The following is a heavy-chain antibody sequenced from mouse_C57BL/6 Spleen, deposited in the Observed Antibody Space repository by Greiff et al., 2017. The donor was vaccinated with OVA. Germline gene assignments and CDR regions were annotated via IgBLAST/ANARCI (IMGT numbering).Heavy chain of an antibody. V-gene: IGHV1-54*01. J-gene: IGHJ3*01. Sequence: VQLQQSGAELVRPGTSVKVSCKASGYAFTNYLIEWVKQRPGQGLEWIGVINPGSGGTNYNEKFKGKATLTADKSSSTAYMQLSSLTSEDSAVYFCARQDDGYPAWFAYWGQGTLVTVSA. CDR2: INPGSGGT. CDR1: GYAFTNYL. D-gene: IGHD2-3*01. CDR3: ARQDDGYPAWFAY.